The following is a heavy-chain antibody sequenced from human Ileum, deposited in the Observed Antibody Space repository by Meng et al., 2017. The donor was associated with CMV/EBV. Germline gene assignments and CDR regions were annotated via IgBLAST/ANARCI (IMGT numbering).Heavy chain of an antibody. CDR1: GLSFSFYT. J-gene: IGHJ4*02. Sequence: GESLMISCAASGLSFSFYTMNWVRQAPGKGLEWVSFISSSSYIYYADSVQGRFTISRDNAKLYLQMNSLRAEDTAVYYCARVWEIAARPNDYWGQGTLVTVSS. D-gene: IGHD6-6*01. V-gene: IGHV3-21*01. CDR3: ARVWEIAARPNDY. CDR2: ISSSSYI.